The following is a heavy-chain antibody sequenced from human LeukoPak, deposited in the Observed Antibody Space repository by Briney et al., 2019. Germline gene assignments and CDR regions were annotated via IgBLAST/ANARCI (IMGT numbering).Heavy chain of an antibody. CDR1: GGSISSSSYY. CDR3: ASKDGDFWSGYHRGPPGIFDY. CDR2: IYYSGST. Sequence: SETLSLTCTVSGGSISSSSYYWGWIRQPPGKGLEWIGSIYYSGSTYYNPSLKSRVTISVDTSKNQFSLKLSSVTAADTAVYYCASKDGDFWSGYHRGPPGIFDYWGQGTLVTVSS. D-gene: IGHD3-3*01. J-gene: IGHJ4*02. V-gene: IGHV4-39*07.